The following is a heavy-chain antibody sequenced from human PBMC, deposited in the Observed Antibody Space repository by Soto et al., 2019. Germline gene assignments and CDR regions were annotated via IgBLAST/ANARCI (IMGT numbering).Heavy chain of an antibody. CDR3: ARDGATTGHGDY. J-gene: IGHJ4*02. V-gene: IGHV3-48*02. Sequence: EVQLVESGGDLVQPGGSLRLSCRASGFTFSTFSMNWVRQAPGKGLEWISYISISSITIHYADSVKGRFTISRDNAKSSLYLQMDRLRDDDTAVYYCARDGATTGHGDYWGQGTLVTVSS. CDR2: ISISSITI. D-gene: IGHD1-26*01. CDR1: GFTFSTFS.